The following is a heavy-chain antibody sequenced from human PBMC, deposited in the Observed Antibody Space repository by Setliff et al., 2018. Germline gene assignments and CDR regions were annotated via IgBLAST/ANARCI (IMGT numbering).Heavy chain of an antibody. D-gene: IGHD6-6*01. CDR2: ISGSSSYI. V-gene: IGHV3-21*01. CDR3: ARAPSSSSASWFDP. J-gene: IGHJ5*02. CDR1: GFTFSSNN. Sequence: PGGSLRLYCAASGFTFSSNNMHWVRQAPGKGLEWVSCISGSSSYIYYADSVKGRFTISRDNAKNSLYLQMNSLRAEDTAVYYCARAPSSSSASWFDPWGQGTLVTVSS.